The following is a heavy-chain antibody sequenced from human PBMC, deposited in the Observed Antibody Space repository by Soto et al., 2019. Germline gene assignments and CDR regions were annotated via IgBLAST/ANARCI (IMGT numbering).Heavy chain of an antibody. V-gene: IGHV4-59*01. CDR2: LSYTGNT. CDR1: GGSLSGDY. CDR3: ARMDSSDYYRIDY. D-gene: IGHD3-22*01. Sequence: SETLSLTCTVSGGSLSGDYLTWIRQPPGKGLEWIGYLSYTGNTNYNPSLKSRVTISVDRSKIQFFLELRSVTAADTAVYYCARMDSSDYYRIDYWGQGTPVTVS. J-gene: IGHJ4*02.